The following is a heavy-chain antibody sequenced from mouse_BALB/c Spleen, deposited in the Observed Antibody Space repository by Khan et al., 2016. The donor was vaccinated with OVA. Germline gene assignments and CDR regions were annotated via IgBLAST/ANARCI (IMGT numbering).Heavy chain of an antibody. CDR2: IYPGSDNT. J-gene: IGHJ3*01. CDR3: AREWAAWFPY. CDR1: GHTFTDYN. Sequence: VQLQESGAELARPGASVKLSCKASGHTFTDYNINWMRQRTGQGLEWIGEIYPGSDNTYYNEKFKGKATLTAVKSSSTAYMQLSSLTSEDSAVYFCAREWAAWFPYWGQGTLVTVSA. V-gene: IGHV1-77*01.